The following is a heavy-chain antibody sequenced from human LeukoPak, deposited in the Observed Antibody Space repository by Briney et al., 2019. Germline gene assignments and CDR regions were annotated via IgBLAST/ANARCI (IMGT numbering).Heavy chain of an antibody. V-gene: IGHV3-15*01. CDR1: GFTFSNAW. Sequence: GGSLRLSCAASGFTFSNAWMSWVRQAPGKGLEWVGRIISKTAGETTHYAAPVKGRFTVSRDDSKNTLYPQMSSLKTEDTALYYCTASSGSDAFDIWGQGTMVTVSS. CDR2: IISKTAGETT. CDR3: TASSGSDAFDI. J-gene: IGHJ3*02. D-gene: IGHD3-22*01.